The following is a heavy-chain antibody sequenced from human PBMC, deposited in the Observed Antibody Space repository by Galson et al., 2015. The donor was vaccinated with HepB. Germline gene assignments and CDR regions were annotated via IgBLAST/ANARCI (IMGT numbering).Heavy chain of an antibody. J-gene: IGHJ4*02. CDR1: GFTFSSFG. CDR2: ISYDGGDK. D-gene: IGHD1-1*01. CDR3: AKQGAKTNYYFDY. Sequence: SLRLSCAASGFTFSSFGMHWVRQAPGKGLEWVAVISYDGGDKYYADSVKGRFTVSRDNSKNTLYLQMNSLRAEDTAVYYCAKQGAKTNYYFDYWGQGSLVTVSS. V-gene: IGHV3-30*18.